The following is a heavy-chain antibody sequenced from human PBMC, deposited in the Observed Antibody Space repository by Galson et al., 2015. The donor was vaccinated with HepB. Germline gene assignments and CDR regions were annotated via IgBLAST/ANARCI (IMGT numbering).Heavy chain of an antibody. V-gene: IGHV4-31*03. CDR1: GASISDGGYY. CDR2: IYYSGST. Sequence: TRSLTCTVSGASISDGGYYWTWLRQFPETGLEWIGSIYYSGSTSYNPSLKSRVTILVETSKNQFSLKLNSLTAADTALYYCVRQGSYHWFDPWGQGSLVTVSS. J-gene: IGHJ5*02. CDR3: VRQGSYHWFDP.